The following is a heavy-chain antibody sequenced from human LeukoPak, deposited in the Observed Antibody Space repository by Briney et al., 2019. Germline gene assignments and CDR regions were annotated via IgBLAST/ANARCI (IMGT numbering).Heavy chain of an antibody. CDR1: GGSISSYY. CDR3: ARGPVAGTYWFDP. J-gene: IGHJ5*02. D-gene: IGHD6-19*01. V-gene: IGHV4-59*01. Sequence: SETLSLTCTVSGGSISSYYWSWIRQPPGKGLEWIGYIYYSGSTNHNPSLKSRVTISVDTSKNQFSLKLSSVTAADTAVYYCARGPVAGTYWFDPWGQGTLVTVSS. CDR2: IYYSGST.